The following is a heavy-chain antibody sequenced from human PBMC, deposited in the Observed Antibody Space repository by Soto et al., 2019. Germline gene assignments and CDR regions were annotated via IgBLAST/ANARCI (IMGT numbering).Heavy chain of an antibody. D-gene: IGHD5-12*01. CDR3: AKVSPAGYRDAMDV. V-gene: IGHV3-23*01. CDR1: GFTFSSYT. J-gene: IGHJ6*02. CDR2: ISRSGGST. Sequence: EVQLLETGGGLIQPGGSLRLPCAASGFTFSSYTMSWVRQAPGKGLEWVSSISRSGGSTYYGDSVKGRFTISRDNSKNTRDLQMNSLRAEDTAVYYCAKVSPAGYRDAMDVWGQGTTVTVSS.